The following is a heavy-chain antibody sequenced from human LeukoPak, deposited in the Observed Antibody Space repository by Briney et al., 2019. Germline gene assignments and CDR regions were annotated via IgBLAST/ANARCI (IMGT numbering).Heavy chain of an antibody. V-gene: IGHV3-53*01. D-gene: IGHD3-10*01. J-gene: IGHJ6*03. CDR3: ARDSGYYGYYMDV. CDR2: IYSGGST. CDR1: GFTVSSNY. Sequence: GGSLRLSCAASGFTVSSNYMSWVRQAPGKGLEWVSVIYSGGSTYYADSVKGRFTISRDNSKNTLYLQMNSLRAEGTAVYYCARDSGYYGYYMDVWGKGTTVTISS.